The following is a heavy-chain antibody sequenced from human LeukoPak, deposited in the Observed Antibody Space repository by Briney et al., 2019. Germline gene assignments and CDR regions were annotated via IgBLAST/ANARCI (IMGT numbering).Heavy chain of an antibody. D-gene: IGHD6-19*01. CDR2: INHNSGGT. V-gene: IGHV1-2*02. CDR1: GYTFTGYY. CDR3: ARARFTQWTDY. Sequence: ASVKVSCKASGYTFTGYYMHWVRQAPGQGLEWMGWINHNSGGTNYAQKFQGRVTMPRDTSISTAYMELSRLRSDDTAVYYCARARFTQWTDYWGQGTLVTVSS. J-gene: IGHJ4*02.